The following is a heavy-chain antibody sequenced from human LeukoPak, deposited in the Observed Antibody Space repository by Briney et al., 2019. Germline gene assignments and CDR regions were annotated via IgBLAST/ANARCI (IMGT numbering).Heavy chain of an antibody. D-gene: IGHD5-12*01. CDR3: ARQMGVASRKNYFDS. J-gene: IGHJ4*02. CDR2: LYPRDSDT. Sequence: GESLRISCKGSGYTFSNYWLAWVRQMPGKGLEWMGLLYPRDSDTRYSPSFQGQVTFSADNSINTAYLQWSSLRASDTAIYYCARQMGVASRKNYFDSWGQGTLVTVSA. V-gene: IGHV5-51*01. CDR1: GYTFSNYW.